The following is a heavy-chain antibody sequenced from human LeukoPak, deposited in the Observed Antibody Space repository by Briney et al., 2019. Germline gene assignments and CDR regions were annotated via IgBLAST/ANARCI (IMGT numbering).Heavy chain of an antibody. CDR3: ARDRSYPYYYDSSGYYSPFGAFDI. Sequence: PGGSLGLSGAASGFTFSSYWISWVGQPPGKGLEWVANIKQDGREKYYVDSVKGRFTISRDNAKNSLYLQMNSLRAEDTAVYYCARDRSYPYYYDSSGYYSPFGAFDIWGQGTMVTVSS. CDR1: GFTFSSYW. J-gene: IGHJ3*02. V-gene: IGHV3-7*01. CDR2: IKQDGREK. D-gene: IGHD3-22*01.